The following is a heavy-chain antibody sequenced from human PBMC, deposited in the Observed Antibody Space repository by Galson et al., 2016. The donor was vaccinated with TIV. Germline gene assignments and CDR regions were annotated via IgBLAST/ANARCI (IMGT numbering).Heavy chain of an antibody. J-gene: IGHJ5*02. CDR2: TFYRSKWYN. CDR3: ARATPSVFGIIMTLDA. D-gene: IGHD3-16*01. CDR1: GDSVSSNSAA. Sequence: CAISGDSVSSNSAAWNWLRQSPSRGLEWLGRTFYRSKWYNDNAPSVKSRITINPDTSKNQFSLQLNAVTPEETAVYYCARATPSVFGIIMTLDAWGQGTLVTVSS. V-gene: IGHV6-1*01.